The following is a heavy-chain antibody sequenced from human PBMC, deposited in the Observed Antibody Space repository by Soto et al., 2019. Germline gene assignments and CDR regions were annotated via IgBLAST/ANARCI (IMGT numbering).Heavy chain of an antibody. V-gene: IGHV3-23*01. CDR2: ISGSGGTT. CDR1: GYTFSSYA. J-gene: IGHJ4*02. CDR3: AKDSGTSSGWPY. Sequence: GGSLRLSCAASGYTFSSYAMSWVRQTPGKGLEWVSAISGSGGTTYYADSVKGRFTISRDNSKNTLYLQMNSLRAEDTAVYYCAKDSGTSSGWPYWGQGTLVTVSS. D-gene: IGHD6-19*01.